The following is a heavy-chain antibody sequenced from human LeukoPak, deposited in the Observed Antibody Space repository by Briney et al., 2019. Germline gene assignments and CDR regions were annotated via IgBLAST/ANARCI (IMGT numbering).Heavy chain of an antibody. CDR3: ASGYYGSGSRPALLYYYYGMDV. V-gene: IGHV4-34*01. CDR1: GGSFSGYY. J-gene: IGHJ6*02. CDR2: INHSGST. Sequence: SETLSLTCAVYGGSFSGYYWSWIRHPPGKGLEWMGEINHSGSTNYNLSLKGRVTISVDTSKNQFSLKLSSVTAADTAVYYCASGYYGSGSRPALLYYYYGMDVWGQGTTVTVSS. D-gene: IGHD3-10*01.